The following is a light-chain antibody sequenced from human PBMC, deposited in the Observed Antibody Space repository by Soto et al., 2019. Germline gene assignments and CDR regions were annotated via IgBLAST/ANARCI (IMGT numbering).Light chain of an antibody. Sequence: QSVLTQPPSVSGAPGQRVTISCTGSSSNIGAGYDVHWYQQLPGTAPKLLIYGNSNRPSGVPDRFSGSKSGTSAYLAITGXXXXXXXXXYCQSYDSSLSGYVFGTGTKLTVL. J-gene: IGLJ1*01. V-gene: IGLV1-40*01. CDR2: GNS. CDR3: QSYDSSLSGYV. CDR1: SSNIGAGYD.